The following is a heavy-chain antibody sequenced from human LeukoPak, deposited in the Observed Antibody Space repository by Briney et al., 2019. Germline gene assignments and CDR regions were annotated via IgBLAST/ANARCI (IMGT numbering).Heavy chain of an antibody. CDR3: ARDRWDSSGYYYCWFDP. Sequence: ETLSLPCTVLGGSISSFYWSWIRQPAGKGLEWIGRFYSSGSTNYIPSLKSRVTMSVDTSKNQFSLKLSSVTAADTAVYYCARDRWDSSGYYYCWFDPWGQGTLVTVSS. J-gene: IGHJ5*02. CDR2: FYSSGST. V-gene: IGHV4-4*07. D-gene: IGHD3-22*01. CDR1: GGSISSFY.